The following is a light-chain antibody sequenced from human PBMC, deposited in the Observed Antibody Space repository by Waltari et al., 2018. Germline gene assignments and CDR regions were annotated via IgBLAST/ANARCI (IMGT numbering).Light chain of an antibody. V-gene: IGKV3-15*01. J-gene: IGKJ4*01. CDR2: GAS. CDR1: QTISTN. CDR3: QQYNLWPLT. Sequence: EIVMTQSPGTLSVSPGERATLSCRASQTISTNLAWYQQKPGQAPRLLIFGASTRATGLPARFSGSGSGTEFTLTISSLQSEDFAIYYCQQYNLWPLTFGGGTTVEI.